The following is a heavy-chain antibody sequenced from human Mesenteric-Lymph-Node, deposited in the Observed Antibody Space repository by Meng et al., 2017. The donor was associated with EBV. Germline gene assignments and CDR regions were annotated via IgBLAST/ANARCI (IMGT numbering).Heavy chain of an antibody. J-gene: IGHJ2*01. D-gene: IGHD5-12*01. V-gene: IGHV4-59*01. CDR2: VYYSGTS. CDR3: ARGPSRSGYDPYWYFDL. Sequence: QVQLQESGPGLVKTSETLSLTCTVSGGSISSYYWVWIRQPPGKGLEWIGHVYYSGTSNNNPSLKGRVTISVDRSKNQFSLRLTSVTAADTAVYYCARGPSRSGYDPYWYFDLWGRGTLVTVSS. CDR1: GGSISSYY.